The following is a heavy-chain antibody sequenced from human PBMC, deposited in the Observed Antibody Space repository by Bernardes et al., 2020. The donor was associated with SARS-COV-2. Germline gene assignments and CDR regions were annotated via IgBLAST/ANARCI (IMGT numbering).Heavy chain of an antibody. CDR2: ISSSSSTI. Sequence: GGSLRLSCAASGFTFSSYSMNWVRQAPGKGLEWVSYISSSSSTIYYADSVKGRFTISRDNAKNSLYLQMNSLRAEDTAVYYCARETRPGSRTLDYWGQGTLVTVSS. CDR1: GFTFSSYS. V-gene: IGHV3-48*04. CDR3: ARETRPGSRTLDY. J-gene: IGHJ4*02. D-gene: IGHD2-2*01.